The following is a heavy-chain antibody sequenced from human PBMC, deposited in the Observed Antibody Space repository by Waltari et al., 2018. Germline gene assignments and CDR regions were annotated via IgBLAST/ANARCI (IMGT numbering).Heavy chain of an antibody. Sequence: QVQLQESGPGLVKPSETLSLTCTVSGGSISSYYWSWIRQPPGKGLEWLGYLYYSGSTNLHLSLKSRVTISVDTSKNQVSLKLSSVTAADTSVYYCARETYDYDSSGYYSDAFDIWGQGTMVTVSS. CDR3: ARETYDYDSSGYYSDAFDI. V-gene: IGHV4-59*01. J-gene: IGHJ3*02. CDR1: GGSISSYY. D-gene: IGHD3-22*01. CDR2: LYYSGST.